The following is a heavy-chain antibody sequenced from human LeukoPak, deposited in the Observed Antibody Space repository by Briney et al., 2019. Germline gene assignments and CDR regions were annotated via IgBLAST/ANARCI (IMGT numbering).Heavy chain of an antibody. Sequence: GGSLRLSCAASGFTFSSYAMSWVRQAPGKGLEWVSAISGSGGSTYYADSVKGRFTISRDNSKNTLYLQMNSLRAEDTAVYYCAKMFRDMTTVTTRHGFDYWDQGTLVTVSS. CDR3: AKMFRDMTTVTTRHGFDY. V-gene: IGHV3-23*01. CDR1: GFTFSSYA. D-gene: IGHD4-17*01. CDR2: ISGSGGST. J-gene: IGHJ4*02.